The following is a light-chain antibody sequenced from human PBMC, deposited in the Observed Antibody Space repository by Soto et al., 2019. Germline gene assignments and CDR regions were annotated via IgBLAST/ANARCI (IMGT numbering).Light chain of an antibody. CDR1: QSVLYSSDNRNY. V-gene: IGKV4-1*01. CDR3: QQYYNIPKT. J-gene: IGKJ1*01. Sequence: IVMTQSPDSLAVSLVERATINCKSSQSVLYSSDNRNYLTWYQQKPGQPPKLLIYWASTRESGVPDRFSGSGSGTDFTLTISSLQAEDVAVYYCQQYYNIPKTFGQGTKV. CDR2: WAS.